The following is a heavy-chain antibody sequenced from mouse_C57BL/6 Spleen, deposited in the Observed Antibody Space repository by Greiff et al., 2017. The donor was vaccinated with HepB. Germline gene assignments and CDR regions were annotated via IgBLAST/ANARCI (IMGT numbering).Heavy chain of an antibody. J-gene: IGHJ2*01. D-gene: IGHD4-1*01. Sequence: EVHLVESEGGLVQPGSSMKLSCTASGFTFSDYYMAWVRQVPEKGLEWVANINYDGSSTYYLDSLKSRFIITRDNAKNILYLQMSSMKSEDTATYYCARETGTNYFDYWGQGTTLTVSS. CDR3: ARETGTNYFDY. CDR1: GFTFSDYY. V-gene: IGHV5-16*01. CDR2: INYDGSST.